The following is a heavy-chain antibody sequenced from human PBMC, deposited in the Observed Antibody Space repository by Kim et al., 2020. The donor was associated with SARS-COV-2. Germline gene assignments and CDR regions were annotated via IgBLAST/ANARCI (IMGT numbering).Heavy chain of an antibody. Sequence: QKFQGRVTITRDTSAGTAYMELSSLRSEDTAVYYCARWETYYYDSSGYSVWGQGTMVTVSS. V-gene: IGHV1-3*01. D-gene: IGHD3-22*01. CDR3: ARWETYYYDSSGYSV. J-gene: IGHJ3*01.